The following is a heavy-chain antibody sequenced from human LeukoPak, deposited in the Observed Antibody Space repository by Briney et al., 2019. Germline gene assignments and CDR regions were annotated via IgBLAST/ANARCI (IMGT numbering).Heavy chain of an antibody. Sequence: GGPLRLSCAASGFTFSSYSMIWVRQAPGKGLEWVSSISSSSSSIYYADSVKGQFTISRNNAKNSLYLQMNGLRAEDTAVYYCARVPIVGATVNYFDYWGQGTLVTVSS. V-gene: IGHV3-21*01. D-gene: IGHD1-26*01. J-gene: IGHJ4*02. CDR2: ISSSSSSI. CDR3: ARVPIVGATVNYFDY. CDR1: GFTFSSYS.